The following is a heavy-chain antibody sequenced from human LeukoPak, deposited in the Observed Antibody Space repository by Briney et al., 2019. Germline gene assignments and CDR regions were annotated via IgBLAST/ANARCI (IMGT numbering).Heavy chain of an antibody. CDR1: GGSISSYY. CDR3: ARADYGDYVTNY. CDR2: IYYSGST. Sequence: KPSETLSLTCTVSGGSISSYYWSWIRQPPGKGLEWIGYIYYSGSTNYNPSLKSRVTISVDTSKNPFSLKLSSVTAADTAVYYCARADYGDYVTNYWGQGTLVTVSS. D-gene: IGHD4-17*01. V-gene: IGHV4-59*01. J-gene: IGHJ4*02.